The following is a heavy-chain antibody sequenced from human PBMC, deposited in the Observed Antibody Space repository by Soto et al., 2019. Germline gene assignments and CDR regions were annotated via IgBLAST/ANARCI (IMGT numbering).Heavy chain of an antibody. CDR3: VKGGWLDF. CDR2: ISDDSSRT. V-gene: IGHV3-23*01. J-gene: IGHJ5*01. CDR1: GFTFNTFE. Sequence: EVQLLESGGGLVQPGGSLRLSCAASGFTFNTFERSWVRQAPGRGLEWVSFISDDSSRTYYADAVKGRFTISRDNSKYTLYLQMNSLTAEDTAVYACVKGGWLDFWGQGTLVTVSS. D-gene: IGHD3-16*01.